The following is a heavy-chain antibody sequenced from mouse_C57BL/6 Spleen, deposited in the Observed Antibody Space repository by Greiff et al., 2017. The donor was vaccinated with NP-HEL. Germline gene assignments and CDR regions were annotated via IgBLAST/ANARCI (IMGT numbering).Heavy chain of an antibody. Sequence: QVQLQQPGAELVRPGSSVKLSCKASGYTFTSYWMEWVKQRPGQGLEWIGNIYPSDSETHYNQKFKDKATLTVDKSSSTAYMQLSSLTSEDSAVYYCARGGDSSGYVNAYWGQGTLVTVSA. V-gene: IGHV1-61*01. D-gene: IGHD3-2*02. CDR2: IYPSDSET. J-gene: IGHJ3*01. CDR3: ARGGDSSGYVNAY. CDR1: GYTFTSYW.